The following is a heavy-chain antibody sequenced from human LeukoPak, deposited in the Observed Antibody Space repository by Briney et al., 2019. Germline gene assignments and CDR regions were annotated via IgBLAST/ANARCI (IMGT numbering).Heavy chain of an antibody. D-gene: IGHD2-2*01. CDR2: IDPNSGGT. Sequence: ASVKVSCKASGYSVTGYYMHWVRQAPGQGLEWMGWIDPNSGGTNYAQKFQGRVTMTRDTSISTAYMELSRLRSDDTAVYYCARATRWVVPAATYWGQGTLVTVSS. V-gene: IGHV1-2*02. CDR1: GYSVTGYY. CDR3: ARATRWVVPAATY. J-gene: IGHJ4*02.